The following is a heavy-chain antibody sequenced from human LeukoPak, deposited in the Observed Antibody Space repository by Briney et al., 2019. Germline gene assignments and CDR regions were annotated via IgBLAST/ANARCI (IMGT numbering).Heavy chain of an antibody. D-gene: IGHD4-17*01. CDR2: IIPIFGTA. J-gene: IGHJ6*02. CDR3: AKDYGDYSYYYGMDV. Sequence: SVKVSCKASGGTFSSYAISWVRQAPGQGLEWMGGIIPIFGTANYAQKFQVRVTITADESTSTVYMELSSLRSEDTAVYYCAKDYGDYSYYYGMDVWGQGTTVTVSS. V-gene: IGHV1-69*13. CDR1: GGTFSSYA.